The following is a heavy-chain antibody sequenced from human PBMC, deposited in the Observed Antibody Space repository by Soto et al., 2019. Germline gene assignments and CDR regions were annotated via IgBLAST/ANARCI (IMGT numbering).Heavy chain of an antibody. J-gene: IGHJ4*02. Sequence: SETLSLTCTVSGASISRTYYYWGWIRQPPGKGLEWIGSIDYSGSTYYNPSLKSRVTISVDTSKNQFSLRLSSVTAADTAVYYCAPRGYSYGYLYWGQGTRVTVSS. D-gene: IGHD5-18*01. CDR3: APRGYSYGYLY. CDR1: GASISRTYYY. V-gene: IGHV4-39*01. CDR2: IDYSGST.